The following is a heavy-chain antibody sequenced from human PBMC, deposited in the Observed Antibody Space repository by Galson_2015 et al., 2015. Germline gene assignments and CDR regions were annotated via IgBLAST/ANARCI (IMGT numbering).Heavy chain of an antibody. CDR3: ARGPLVYYGSGSYPEYYYYYGMDV. CDR2: IKQDGSEK. CDR1: GFTFSSYW. J-gene: IGHJ6*02. D-gene: IGHD3-10*01. Sequence: SLRLSCAASGFTFSSYWMSWVRQAPGKGLEWVANIKQDGSEKYYVDSVKGRFTISRDNAKNSLYLQMNSLRAEDTAVYYCARGPLVYYGSGSYPEYYYYYGMDVWGQGTTVTVSS. V-gene: IGHV3-7*01.